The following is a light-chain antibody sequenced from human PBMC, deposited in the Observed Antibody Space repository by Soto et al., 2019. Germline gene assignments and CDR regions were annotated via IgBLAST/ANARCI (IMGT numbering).Light chain of an antibody. V-gene: IGKV3-15*01. CDR3: QQYGSSGT. CDR2: GAS. CDR1: QSVGTN. J-gene: IGKJ5*01. Sequence: EIVMTHSPATLSVSPCETVTLSFRASQSVGTNLAWYQQRPGQAPRLLIYGASTRATGISSRFSGSLSGTEHTLTISRLEPEDFAVYYCQQYGSSGTFGQGTRLEIK.